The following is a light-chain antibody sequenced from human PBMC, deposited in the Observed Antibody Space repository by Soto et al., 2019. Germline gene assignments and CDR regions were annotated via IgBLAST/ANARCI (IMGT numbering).Light chain of an antibody. V-gene: IGKV3-20*01. J-gene: IGKJ1*01. CDR2: GGS. CDR1: QSVSSSF. CDR3: KQYDSSLRT. Sequence: EIVLTQSPGTLSLSPGERATLSCRASQSVSSSFLAWYQQRPGQAPRLLIFGGSSRATGIPDRFSGGGSGTDFTLTISRLEPEDFAVYYCKQYDSSLRTFGPGTKVEIK.